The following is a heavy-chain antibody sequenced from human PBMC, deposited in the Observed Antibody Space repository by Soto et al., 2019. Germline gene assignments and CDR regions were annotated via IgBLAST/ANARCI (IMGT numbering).Heavy chain of an antibody. J-gene: IGHJ4*02. CDR2: IYYNGDT. Sequence: SETLSLTCTVSGGSIGSGVYYWSWIRQHPGKGLEWIGYIYYNGDTYYNPSLKSRVSISIDTSKNQFSLRLTSVTAADTAVYYCARSHRDNWGSPDYFDYWGQGTLVTVSS. CDR3: ARSHRDNWGSPDYFDY. CDR1: GGSIGSGVYY. D-gene: IGHD7-27*01. V-gene: IGHV4-31*03.